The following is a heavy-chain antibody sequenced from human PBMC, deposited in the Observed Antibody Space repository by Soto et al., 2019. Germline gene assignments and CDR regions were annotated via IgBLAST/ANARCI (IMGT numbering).Heavy chain of an antibody. Sequence: PGGSLRLSCTASGFIFSNYGMSWVRQAPGRALEWVSNTTDNGAGRDYADSVKGRFTISRDNSRNTLYLQMSSLRAEDTALYYCAKEWADVDQPYFDSWGQGTLVTVSS. D-gene: IGHD1-26*01. CDR2: TTDNGAGR. CDR3: AKEWADVDQPYFDS. CDR1: GFIFSNYG. V-gene: IGHV3-23*01. J-gene: IGHJ4*02.